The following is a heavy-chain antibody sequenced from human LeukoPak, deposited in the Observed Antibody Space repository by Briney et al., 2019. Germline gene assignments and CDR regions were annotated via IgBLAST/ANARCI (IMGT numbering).Heavy chain of an antibody. Sequence: PGGSLRLSCAASGFTFSSYSMNWVRQAPGKGLEWVSYISSSSTIYYADSVKGRFTISRDNAKNSLYLQMNSLRAEDTAVYYCARDRIPHGYDYVWGSYRPSEFDYWGQGTLVTVSS. CDR1: GFTFSSYS. CDR3: ARDRIPHGYDYVWGSYRPSEFDY. D-gene: IGHD3-16*02. J-gene: IGHJ4*02. CDR2: ISSSSTI. V-gene: IGHV3-48*01.